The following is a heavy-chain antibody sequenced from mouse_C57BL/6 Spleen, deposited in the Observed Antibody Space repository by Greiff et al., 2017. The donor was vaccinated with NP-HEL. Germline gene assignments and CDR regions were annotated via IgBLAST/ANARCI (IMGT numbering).Heavy chain of an antibody. J-gene: IGHJ2*01. Sequence: EVQVVESGGGLVKPGGSLKLSCAASGFTFSSYAMSWVRQTPEKRLEWVATISDGGSYTYYPDKVKGRFTISRDNAKNNLYLQLSHLKSEDTAMYYCARYWDYWGQGTTLTVSS. CDR2: ISDGGSYT. D-gene: IGHD4-1*01. CDR1: GFTFSSYA. CDR3: ARYWDY. V-gene: IGHV5-4*01.